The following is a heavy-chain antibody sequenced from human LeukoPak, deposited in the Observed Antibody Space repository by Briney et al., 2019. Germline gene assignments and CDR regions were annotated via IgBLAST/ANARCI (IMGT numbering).Heavy chain of an antibody. CDR3: ARGVYYYGSGSYYY. V-gene: IGHV4-30-4*01. J-gene: IGHJ4*02. D-gene: IGHD3-10*01. CDR1: GGSISSGDYY. Sequence: SETLSLTCTVSGGSISSGDYYWSWIRQPPGKGLEWIGYIYYSGTTYYNPSLKSRVTISVDTSKNQFSLKLSSVTAADTAVYYCARGVYYYGSGSYYYWGQGTLVTVSS. CDR2: IYYSGTT.